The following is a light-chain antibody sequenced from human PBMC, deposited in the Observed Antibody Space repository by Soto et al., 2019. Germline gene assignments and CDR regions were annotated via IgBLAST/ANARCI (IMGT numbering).Light chain of an antibody. CDR3: QQFNTHSGT. Sequence: DIQMTQSPSTLSASLGDRVTITCRASQTVNAWLAWYQHKPGKAPKPLIYDASILESGVPARFSGSGSVTEFILPISSLQPDDVGTYYCQQFNTHSGTFGQGTKVEIK. CDR1: QTVNAW. CDR2: DAS. V-gene: IGKV1-5*01. J-gene: IGKJ1*01.